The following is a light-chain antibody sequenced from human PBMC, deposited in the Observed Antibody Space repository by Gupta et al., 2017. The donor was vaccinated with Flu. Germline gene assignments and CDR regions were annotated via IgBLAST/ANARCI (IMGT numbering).Light chain of an antibody. V-gene: IGKV3-11*01. CDR2: DAS. CDR3: HQRSSWPRT. CDR1: QSIDTY. J-gene: IGKJ2*01. Sequence: PATLSLFTGERATLSCRASQSIDTYLAWYQHKAGQAPRLVIYDASKSATRIPARFSGSGSGTDFTLTIISLESEDFAVYYCHQRSSWPRTFGQGTKLEIK.